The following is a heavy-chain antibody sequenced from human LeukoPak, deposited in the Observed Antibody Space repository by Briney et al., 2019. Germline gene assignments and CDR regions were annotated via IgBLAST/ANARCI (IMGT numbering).Heavy chain of an antibody. J-gene: IGHJ6*03. CDR2: IDHSGST. CDR3: SRAVADPYFYYYMDA. V-gene: IGHV4-34*01. Sequence: SETLSLTCAVYGGSFSGYYWSWIRQTPGKGLEWIGEIDHSGSTNYNPSLKSRVTISVDTSKNQFSLKLTSVTAADRAVYYCSRAVADPYFYYYMDAWGKGTPVIVSS. D-gene: IGHD6-19*01. CDR1: GGSFSGYY.